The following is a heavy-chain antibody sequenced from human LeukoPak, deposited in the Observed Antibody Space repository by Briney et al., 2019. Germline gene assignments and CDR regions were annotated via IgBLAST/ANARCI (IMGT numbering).Heavy chain of an antibody. CDR3: ARYWGGDCYAGFDY. CDR1: GGSISSGSYY. D-gene: IGHD2-21*02. V-gene: IGHV4-61*02. Sequence: SQTLSLTCTVSGGSISSGSYYWSWIRQPAGKGLECIGRIYSSGSTNYNPSLKSRVTISVDTSKNQFSLKLSSVTAADTAVYYCARYWGGDCYAGFDYWGQGTLVTVSS. J-gene: IGHJ4*02. CDR2: IYSSGST.